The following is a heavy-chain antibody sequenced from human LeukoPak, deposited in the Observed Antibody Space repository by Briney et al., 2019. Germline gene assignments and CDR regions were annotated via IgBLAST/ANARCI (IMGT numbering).Heavy chain of an antibody. J-gene: IGHJ6*03. CDR2: INIDGSST. D-gene: IGHD3-3*01. Sequence: GGSLRLSCAASGCTFSSYWMHWVRQAPGKGLVWVARINIDGSSTSYADSVKARFTISRDNAKNTLYLQMHSLSADDTAMYYCARGTGLFGVVITNYYYYYYLDVWGKGTTVTVSS. V-gene: IGHV3-74*01. CDR3: ARGTGLFGVVITNYYYYYYLDV. CDR1: GCTFSSYW.